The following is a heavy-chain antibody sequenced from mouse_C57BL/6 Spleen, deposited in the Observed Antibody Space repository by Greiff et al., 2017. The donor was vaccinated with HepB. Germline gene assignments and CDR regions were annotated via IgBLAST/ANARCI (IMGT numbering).Heavy chain of an antibody. CDR2: IYPGSGNT. J-gene: IGHJ4*01. V-gene: IGHV1-66*01. Sequence: QVQLQQSGPELVKPGASVKISCKASGYSFTSYYIHWVKQRPGQGLEWIGWIYPGSGNTKYNEKFKGKATLTADTSSSTAYMQLSSLTSEDSAVYYCSREAYGNYGGYAMDYWGQGTSVTVSS. D-gene: IGHD2-1*01. CDR3: SREAYGNYGGYAMDY. CDR1: GYSFTSYY.